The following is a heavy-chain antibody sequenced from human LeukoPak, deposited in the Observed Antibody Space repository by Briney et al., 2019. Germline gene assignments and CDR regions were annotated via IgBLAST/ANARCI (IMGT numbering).Heavy chain of an antibody. V-gene: IGHV1-2*02. CDR1: GYSFTDYY. D-gene: IGHD2-15*01. CDR3: ARDLKAASTLDY. Sequence: GASVKVSCKASGYSFTDYYMHWVRQAPGQGLEWMGWVHPNSGSTNYAQQFQGRVTMTRDTSISTAYMELGSLRSDDTAVYYCARDLKAASTLDYWGQGTLVTVSS. J-gene: IGHJ4*02. CDR2: VHPNSGST.